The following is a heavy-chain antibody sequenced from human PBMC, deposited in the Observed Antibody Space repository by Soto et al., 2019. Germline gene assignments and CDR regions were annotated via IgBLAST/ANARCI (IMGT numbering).Heavy chain of an antibody. CDR3: ARAGSPFDSDSSGYWGFDH. CDR2: VYSGGTT. D-gene: IGHD3-22*01. Sequence: PGGSLRLSRVASGFAVSNNYMNWVRQAPGKGLEWVSVVYSGGTTYYADSVRGRFTVSRDDSKNTLFLQMSSLRAEDTAVYYCARAGSPFDSDSSGYWGFDHWGQGTLVTVSS. CDR1: GFAVSNNY. J-gene: IGHJ4*02. V-gene: IGHV3-53*01.